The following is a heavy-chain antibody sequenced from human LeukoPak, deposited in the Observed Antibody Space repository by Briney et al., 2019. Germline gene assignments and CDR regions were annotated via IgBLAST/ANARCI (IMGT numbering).Heavy chain of an antibody. J-gene: IGHJ4*02. CDR1: SGSIKSFY. D-gene: IGHD2/OR15-2a*01. CDR2: ISDIGSI. V-gene: IGHV4-59*08. CDR3: AGHHPRNTVDF. Sequence: SETLSLTCTVSSGSIKSFYGSCLRRSPGRGGEWNAYISDIGSINYNPSLKSRVTISLGTSKNQFSLKLSPVTAADTAVYYCAGHHPRNTVDFWGQGTLVTVSS.